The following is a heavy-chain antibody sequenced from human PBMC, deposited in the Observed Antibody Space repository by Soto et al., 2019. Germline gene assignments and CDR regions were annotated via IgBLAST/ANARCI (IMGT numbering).Heavy chain of an antibody. J-gene: IGHJ6*02. CDR1: GGSISSYY. CDR3: ARYKSNYYYGMDV. D-gene: IGHD1-20*01. V-gene: IGHV4-59*01. CDR2: IYYSGIT. Sequence: PSETLSLTCTVSGGSISSYYWSWIRQPPGKGLEWIGYIYYSGITNYNPSIKSRVTISVDTSKNQISLKLSSVTAADTAVYYCARYKSNYYYGMDVWGQGTTVTVSS.